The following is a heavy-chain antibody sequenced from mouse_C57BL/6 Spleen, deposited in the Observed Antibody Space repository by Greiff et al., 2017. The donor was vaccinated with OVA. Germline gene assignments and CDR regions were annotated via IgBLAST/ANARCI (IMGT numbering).Heavy chain of an antibody. V-gene: IGHV1-63*01. Sequence: VQLLQSGAGLVRPGTSVKMSCKASGYTFTNYWIGWAKQSPGHGLEWIGDIYPGGGYTYYHEKFKGKATLTADKASSTAYMQISSMTSEDSAIYYCARRVTDDSSYGYWGQGTTLTVSS. CDR1: GYTFTNYW. CDR2: IYPGGGYT. J-gene: IGHJ2*01. D-gene: IGHD1-1*01. CDR3: ARRVTDDSSYGY.